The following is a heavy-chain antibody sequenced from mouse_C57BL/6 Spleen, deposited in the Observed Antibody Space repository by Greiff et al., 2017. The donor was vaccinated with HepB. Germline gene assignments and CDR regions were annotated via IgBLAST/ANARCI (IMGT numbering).Heavy chain of an antibody. J-gene: IGHJ2*01. D-gene: IGHD1-1*01. CDR2: IYPGDGDT. Sequence: QLQQSGAELVKPGASVKISCKASGYAFSSYWMNWVKQRPGKGLEWIGQIYPGDGDTNYNGKFKGKGTLTADKSSSTAYVQLSSLTSEDSAVYFCARRDYYGSSPFDYWGRGTTLTVSS. V-gene: IGHV1-80*01. CDR1: GYAFSSYW. CDR3: ARRDYYGSSPFDY.